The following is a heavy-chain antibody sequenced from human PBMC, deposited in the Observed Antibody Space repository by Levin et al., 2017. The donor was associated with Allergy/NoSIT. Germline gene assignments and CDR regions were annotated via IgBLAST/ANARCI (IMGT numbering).Heavy chain of an antibody. CDR1: GGSFSGYY. CDR3: ASGWGIAVAGRGIDY. D-gene: IGHD6-19*01. V-gene: IGHV4-34*01. CDR2: INHSGST. J-gene: IGHJ4*02. Sequence: PSETLSLTCAVYGGSFSGYYWSWIRQPPGKGLEWIGEINHSGSTNYNPSLKSRVTISVDTSKNQFSLKLSSVTAADTAVYYCASGWGIAVAGRGIDYWGQGTLVTVSS.